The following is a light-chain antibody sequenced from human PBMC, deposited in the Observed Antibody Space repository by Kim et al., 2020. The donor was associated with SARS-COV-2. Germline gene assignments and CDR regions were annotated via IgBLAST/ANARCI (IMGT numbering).Light chain of an antibody. CDR2: AAS. J-gene: IGKJ4*01. V-gene: IGKV1D-12*01. CDR1: QDISIW. Sequence: SASVGDRVTITCRASQDISIWLAWYQQKPGKAPKLLIYAASNLQSGVPTRFSGSGSGTDFTLTISSLQPEDSATYYCQEANSFSRTFGGGTKLEI. CDR3: QEANSFSRT.